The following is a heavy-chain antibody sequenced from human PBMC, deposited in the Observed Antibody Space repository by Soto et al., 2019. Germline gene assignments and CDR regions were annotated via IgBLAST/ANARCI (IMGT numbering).Heavy chain of an antibody. CDR3: ARGYYDSSGYYY. CDR1: GGTFSSYT. D-gene: IGHD3-22*01. CDR2: IIPILGIA. V-gene: IGHV1-69*02. Sequence: QVQLVQSGAEVKKPGSSVKVSCKASGGTFSSYTISWVRQAPGQGLEWMGRIIPILGIANYAQKFQGRVTITADESTSTAYMELSSLRSEDTAVYYCARGYYDSSGYYYWGQGTLVTVSS. J-gene: IGHJ4*02.